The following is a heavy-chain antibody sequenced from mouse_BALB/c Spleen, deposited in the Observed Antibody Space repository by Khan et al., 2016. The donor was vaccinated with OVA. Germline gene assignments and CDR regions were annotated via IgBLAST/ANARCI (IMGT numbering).Heavy chain of an antibody. CDR3: AGSGYGSLAY. J-gene: IGHJ3*01. Sequence: QVQLQQSGAELAKPGASVKMSCKASGYIFSSYWMNWVKQRPGQGLEWIGHMNHNTGYSEYNQKFKDKATLTADKSSSTAYMQLSSLTSEDSAVYYCAGSGYGSLAYWGQGTLVTVS. CDR2: MNHNTGYS. CDR1: GYIFSSYW. D-gene: IGHD1-1*01. V-gene: IGHV1-7*01.